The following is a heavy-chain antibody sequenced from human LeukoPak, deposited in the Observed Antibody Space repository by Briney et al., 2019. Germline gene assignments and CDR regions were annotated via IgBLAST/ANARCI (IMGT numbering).Heavy chain of an antibody. CDR1: GTSISSNY. Sequence: SETLSLTCTVSGTSISSNYWNWIRQPAGKGLEWIGRIYTSGSTNYNPSLKSRVTMSVDTSKNQFSLKLSSVTAADTAVYYCARSLYLDYYYMDVWGKRTTVTVSS. CDR3: ARSLYLDYYYMDV. J-gene: IGHJ6*03. D-gene: IGHD3-16*01. V-gene: IGHV4-4*07. CDR2: IYTSGST.